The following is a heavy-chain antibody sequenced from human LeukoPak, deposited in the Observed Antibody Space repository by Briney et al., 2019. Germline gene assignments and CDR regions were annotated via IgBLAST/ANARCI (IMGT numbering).Heavy chain of an antibody. D-gene: IGHD6-19*01. J-gene: IGHJ5*02. V-gene: IGHV1-2*02. CDR2: INPNSGGT. CDR3: ATFIIAVAGIDWFDP. Sequence: ASVKVSCKASGYTFTGYYMHWVRQAPGQGLEWMGWINPNSGGTNYAQKFQGRVTMTTDTSMSTAYMELSRLTSDDTAVYYCATFIIAVAGIDWFDPWGQGTLVTVSS. CDR1: GYTFTGYY.